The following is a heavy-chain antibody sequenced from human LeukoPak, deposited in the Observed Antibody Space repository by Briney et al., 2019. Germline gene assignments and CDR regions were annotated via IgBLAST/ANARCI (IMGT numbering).Heavy chain of an antibody. CDR3: ARGTAFGGVIATAFDY. CDR1: GGSISSGGYY. D-gene: IGHD3-16*02. J-gene: IGHJ4*02. Sequence: MSSETLSLTCTVSGGSISSGGYYWSWIRQHPGKGLEWIGYIYYSGSTYYNPSLKSRVTISVDTSKNQFSLKLSSVTAADTAVYYCARGTAFGGVIATAFDYRGQGTLVTVSS. V-gene: IGHV4-31*03. CDR2: IYYSGST.